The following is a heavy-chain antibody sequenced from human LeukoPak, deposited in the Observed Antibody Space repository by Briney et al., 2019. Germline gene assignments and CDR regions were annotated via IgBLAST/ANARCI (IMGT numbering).Heavy chain of an antibody. D-gene: IGHD3-22*01. Sequence: ASVKVSCKASGGTFSSYTISWVRQAPGQGLEWMGRIIPILGIAIYAQKFQGRVTITADKSTSTAYMELSSLRSEDTAVYYCARDVLDDSSGYYSHYYYYMDVWGKGTTVTVSS. CDR1: GGTFSSYT. V-gene: IGHV1-69*04. CDR2: IIPILGIA. J-gene: IGHJ6*03. CDR3: ARDVLDDSSGYYSHYYYYMDV.